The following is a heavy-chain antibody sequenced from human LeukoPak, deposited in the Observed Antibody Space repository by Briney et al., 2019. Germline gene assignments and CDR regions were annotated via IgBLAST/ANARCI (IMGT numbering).Heavy chain of an antibody. CDR1: RYSFTSYW. D-gene: IGHD6-6*01. J-gene: IGHJ5*02. CDR2: IYPGDSDT. CDR3: ARLSGRARGNWFDP. V-gene: IGHV5-51*01. Sequence: GVSLKISCKGSRYSFTSYWIGWVRQMPGKGLEWMGIIYPGDSDTRYSPSFQGQVTISADKSISTGYLQWSRLKASDTAMYYCARLSGRARGNWFDPWGQGTLVTVSS.